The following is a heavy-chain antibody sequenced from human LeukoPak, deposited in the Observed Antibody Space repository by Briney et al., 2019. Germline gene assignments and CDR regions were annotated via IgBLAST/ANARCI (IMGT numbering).Heavy chain of an antibody. Sequence: SVKVSCKASGGTFSSYAISWVRQAPGQGLEWMGGIIPIFGTANYAQKFQGRVTITADESTSTAYMELSSLRSEDTAVYYCAREGPYSGSFDYWGQGTLVTVSS. J-gene: IGHJ4*02. CDR3: AREGPYSGSFDY. D-gene: IGHD1-26*01. V-gene: IGHV1-69*13. CDR1: GGTFSSYA. CDR2: IIPIFGTA.